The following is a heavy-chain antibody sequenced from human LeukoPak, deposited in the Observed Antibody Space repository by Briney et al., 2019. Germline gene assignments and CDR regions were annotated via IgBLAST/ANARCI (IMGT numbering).Heavy chain of an antibody. CDR1: GFTFSSYA. CDR2: ISYDGSNK. CDR3: ARDYDILTL. J-gene: IGHJ4*02. V-gene: IGHV3-30*04. Sequence: GGSLRLSCAASGFTFSSYAMHWVRQAPGKGLEWVAVISYDGSNKYYADSVKGRFTISRDNAKNTLYLQMNSLRAEDTAVYYCARDYDILTLWGQGTLVTVSS. D-gene: IGHD3-9*01.